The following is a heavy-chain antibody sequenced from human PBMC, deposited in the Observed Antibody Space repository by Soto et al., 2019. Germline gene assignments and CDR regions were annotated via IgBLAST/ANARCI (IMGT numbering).Heavy chain of an antibody. D-gene: IGHD3-16*02. J-gene: IGHJ3*02. CDR3: ARVLRDDYVWGSYRYTNVGAFDI. Sequence: SETLSLTCAVSGYSISSGYYWGCIRQPPGKGLEWIGSIYHSGSTYYNPSLKSRVTISVDTSKNQFSLKLSSVTAADTAVYYCARVLRDDYVWGSYRYTNVGAFDIWGQGTMVTVS. V-gene: IGHV4-38-2*01. CDR2: IYHSGST. CDR1: GYSISSGYY.